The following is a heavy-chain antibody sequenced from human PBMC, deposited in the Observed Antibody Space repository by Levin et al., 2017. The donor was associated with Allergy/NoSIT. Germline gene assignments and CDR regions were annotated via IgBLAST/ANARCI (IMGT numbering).Heavy chain of an antibody. D-gene: IGHD3-22*01. CDR2: ITDNGGNT. CDR3: AKRSNYDPVKYYYYGVDV. CDR1: GFTFSSYA. V-gene: IGHV3-23*01. Sequence: GGSLRLSCAASGFTFSSYAMSWVRQGPGKGLEWVSTITDNGGNTNYADSVKGRFTISRDNSKNILYLQMNSLRAEDTAVYYCAKRSNYDPVKYYYYGVDVWGQGTTVTVSS. J-gene: IGHJ6*02.